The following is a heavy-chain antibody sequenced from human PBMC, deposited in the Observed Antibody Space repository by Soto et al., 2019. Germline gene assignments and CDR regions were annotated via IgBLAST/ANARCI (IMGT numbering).Heavy chain of an antibody. D-gene: IGHD1-26*01. Sequence: GGSLRLSCAASGFTFSSYGMHWVRQAPSKGLEWVAVISYDGSSKYYADSVKGRFTISRDNSKNTLYQQMNSLRAEDTAVYYCAKWTTWELLLGNFDYWGQGTLVTVTS. CDR1: GFTFSSYG. J-gene: IGHJ4*02. CDR2: ISYDGSSK. V-gene: IGHV3-30*18. CDR3: AKWTTWELLLGNFDY.